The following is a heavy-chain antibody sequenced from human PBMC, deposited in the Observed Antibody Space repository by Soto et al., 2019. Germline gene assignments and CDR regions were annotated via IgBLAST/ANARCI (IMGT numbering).Heavy chain of an antibody. D-gene: IGHD3-22*01. J-gene: IGHJ4*02. V-gene: IGHV3-48*01. CDR1: GFTFSSYS. Sequence: PGGSLRLSCAASGFTFSSYSMNWVRQAPGKGLEWVSYISSSSSTIYYADSVKGRFTISRDNAKNSLYLQMNSLRAEDTAVYYCAKSPGMYYYDSSGYYHYDYWGQGTLVTVSS. CDR2: ISSSSSTI. CDR3: AKSPGMYYYDSSGYYHYDY.